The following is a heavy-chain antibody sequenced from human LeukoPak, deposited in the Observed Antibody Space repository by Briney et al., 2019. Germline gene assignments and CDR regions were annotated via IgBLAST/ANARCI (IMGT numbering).Heavy chain of an antibody. V-gene: IGHV4-59*12. Sequence: SETLSLICTVSGGSISSYYWSWIRQPPGKGLEWIGYIYYSGSTNYNPSLKSRVTISVDTSKNQFSLNLSSVTAADTAVYYCARDSGTFDYWGQGTLVTVSS. CDR1: GGSISSYY. J-gene: IGHJ4*02. D-gene: IGHD3-10*01. CDR3: ARDSGTFDY. CDR2: IYYSGST.